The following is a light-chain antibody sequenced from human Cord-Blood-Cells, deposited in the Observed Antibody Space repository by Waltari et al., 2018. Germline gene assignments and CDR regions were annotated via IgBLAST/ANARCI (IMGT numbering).Light chain of an antibody. CDR1: SSDVGRYNL. J-gene: IGLJ3*02. CDR3: CSYAGSSTWV. V-gene: IGLV2-23*01. Sequence: QSALTQPASVSGSPGQSITISCTGTSSDVGRYNLVSWYQHHPGKAPKLRIYEGSKRPSGVSNRFSGSKSGNTASLTISGLQAEDEADYYCCSYAGSSTWVFGGGTKLTVL. CDR2: EGS.